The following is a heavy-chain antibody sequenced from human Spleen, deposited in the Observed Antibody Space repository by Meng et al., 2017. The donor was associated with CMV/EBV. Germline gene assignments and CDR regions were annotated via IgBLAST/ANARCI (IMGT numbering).Heavy chain of an antibody. V-gene: IGHV3-7*01. D-gene: IGHD3-10*01. CDR3: ARDIRGSDYYYGMDV. Sequence: GGSLRLSCVASGFTLSRYWMSWVRQAPGKGLEWAANIKEDGSEKFYVDSVKGRFTISRDNAKNSMYLQMNSLRAEDTAVYYCARDIRGSDYYYGMDVWGQGTTVTVSS. CDR2: IKEDGSEK. CDR1: GFTLSRYW. J-gene: IGHJ6*02.